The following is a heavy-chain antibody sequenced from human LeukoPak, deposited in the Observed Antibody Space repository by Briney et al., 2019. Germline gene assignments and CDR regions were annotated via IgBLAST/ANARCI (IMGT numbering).Heavy chain of an antibody. D-gene: IGHD5-18*01. Sequence: GGSLRLSCAASGFTFSSYSMNWVRQAPGKGLEWVSSISSSSSYIYYADSVKGRFTISRDNAKNSLYLQMNSLRAEDTAVYYCAGVERTWIQLWSLDYWGQGTLVTVSS. V-gene: IGHV3-21*01. J-gene: IGHJ4*02. CDR2: ISSSSSYI. CDR1: GFTFSSYS. CDR3: AGVERTWIQLWSLDY.